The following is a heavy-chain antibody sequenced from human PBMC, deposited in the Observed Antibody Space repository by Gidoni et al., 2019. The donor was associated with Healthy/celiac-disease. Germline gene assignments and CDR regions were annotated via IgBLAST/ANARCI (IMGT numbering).Heavy chain of an antibody. CDR2: MNPNSGNT. CDR3: ARGGLWFGELLYPSIGVYGMDV. D-gene: IGHD3-10*01. J-gene: IGHJ6*02. Sequence: QVQLVQSGAEVKKPGASVKVSCKASGYTFTSYDINWVRQATGQGLEWMGWMNPNSGNTGYAQKFQGRVTMTRNTSISTAYMELSSLRSEDTAVYYCARGGLWFGELLYPSIGVYGMDVWGQGTTVTVSS. CDR1: GYTFTSYD. V-gene: IGHV1-8*01.